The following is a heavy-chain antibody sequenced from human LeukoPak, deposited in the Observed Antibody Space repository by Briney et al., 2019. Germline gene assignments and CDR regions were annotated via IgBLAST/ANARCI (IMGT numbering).Heavy chain of an antibody. Sequence: GGSLRLSCAASGFIFSSYVMHWVRQAPGKGLEWVSAISGSGGSTYSADSVKNRFTISRDNSKNTLYLQMNSLRAEDTAVYYCARDPNGDYVGAFDMWGQGTVVTVSS. CDR1: GFIFSSYV. CDR2: ISGSGGST. J-gene: IGHJ3*02. CDR3: ARDPNGDYVGAFDM. D-gene: IGHD4-17*01. V-gene: IGHV3-23*01.